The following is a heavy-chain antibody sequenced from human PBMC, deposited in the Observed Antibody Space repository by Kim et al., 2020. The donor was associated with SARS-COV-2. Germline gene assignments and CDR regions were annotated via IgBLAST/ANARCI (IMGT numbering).Heavy chain of an antibody. Sequence: SETLSLTCTVSGGSISSSSYYWGWIRQPPGKGLEWIGSIYYSGSTYYNPSLKSRVTISVDTSKNQFSLKLSSVTAADTAVYYCASITMVRGVITGLGYWGQVTLFPFSS. V-gene: IGHV4-39*01. D-gene: IGHD3-10*01. CDR3: ASITMVRGVITGLGY. J-gene: IGHJ4*02. CDR1: GGSISSSSYY. CDR2: IYYSGST.